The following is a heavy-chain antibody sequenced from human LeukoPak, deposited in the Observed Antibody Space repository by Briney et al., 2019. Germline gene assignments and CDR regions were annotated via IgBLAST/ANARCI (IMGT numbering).Heavy chain of an antibody. V-gene: IGHV3-30*02. CDR1: GFTFSSYG. D-gene: IGHD2-2*01. Sequence: TGGSLRLSCAASGFTFSSYGMHWVRQAPGKGLEWVAFIRYDGSNKYYADSVKGRFTISRDNSKNTLYLQMNSLRAEDTAVYYCAKDHIVVVPAASTGAFDIWGRGTMVTVSS. CDR2: IRYDGSNK. CDR3: AKDHIVVVPAASTGAFDI. J-gene: IGHJ3*02.